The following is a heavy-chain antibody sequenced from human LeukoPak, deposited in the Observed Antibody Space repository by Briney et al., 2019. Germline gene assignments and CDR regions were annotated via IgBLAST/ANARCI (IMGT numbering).Heavy chain of an antibody. CDR2: IYTSGST. V-gene: IGHV4-61*02. CDR1: GGSISSGSYY. CDR3: ARDDDYYDSSGYYYSDY. Sequence: SQTLSLTCTVSGGSISSGSYYWSWIRQPAGEGLEWIGRIYTSGSTNYNPSLKSRVTISVDTSKNQFSLKLSSVTAADTAVYYCARDDDYYDSSGYYYSDYWGQGTLVTVSS. D-gene: IGHD3-22*01. J-gene: IGHJ4*02.